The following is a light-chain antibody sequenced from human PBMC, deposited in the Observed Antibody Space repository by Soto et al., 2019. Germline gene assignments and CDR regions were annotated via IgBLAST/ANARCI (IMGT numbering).Light chain of an antibody. CDR3: AAWDDRLNGVV. CDR2: SNN. Sequence: QSVLTEPPSASGTPGQRVTISCSGSNSNIGSNAVNWYLQLPGTAPKVFIYSNNQRPSGVPDRFSGSKSGTSASLAISGLQSEDEAAYYCAAWDDRLNGVVFGGGTKLTVL. J-gene: IGLJ2*01. V-gene: IGLV1-44*01. CDR1: NSNIGSNA.